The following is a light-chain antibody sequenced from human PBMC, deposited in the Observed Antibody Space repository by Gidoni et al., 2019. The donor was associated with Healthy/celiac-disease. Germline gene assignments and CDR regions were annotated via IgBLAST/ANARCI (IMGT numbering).Light chain of an antibody. Sequence: EIVLTQSPGTLSLSPGERATRSCKASQSVSSRYFAWYQRKPGQAPRLLIYGASSRATGIPDRFSGSGSGTDFSLTISRLEPEDFAVYYCQQYGSSPLTFGGGTKVEIK. CDR2: GAS. CDR3: QQYGSSPLT. V-gene: IGKV3-20*01. CDR1: QSVSSRY. J-gene: IGKJ4*01.